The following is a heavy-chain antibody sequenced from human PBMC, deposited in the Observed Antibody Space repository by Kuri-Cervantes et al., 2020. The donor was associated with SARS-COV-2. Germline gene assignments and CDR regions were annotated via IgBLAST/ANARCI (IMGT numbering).Heavy chain of an antibody. CDR2: IYYSGST. Sequence: GSLRLSCTVSGGSISSSSYYWGWIRQPPGKGLEWIGSIYYSGSTYYNPSLKSRVTISVDTSKNQFSLKLSSVTAADTAVYYCARHARYTIFGVVIIPGWFDPWGQGTLVIVSS. CDR1: GGSISSSSYY. D-gene: IGHD3-3*01. V-gene: IGHV4-39*01. CDR3: ARHARYTIFGVVIIPGWFDP. J-gene: IGHJ5*02.